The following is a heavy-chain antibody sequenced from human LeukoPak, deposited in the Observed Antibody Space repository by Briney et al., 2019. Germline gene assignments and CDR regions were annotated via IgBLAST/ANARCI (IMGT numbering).Heavy chain of an antibody. D-gene: IGHD1-26*01. J-gene: IGHJ6*02. CDR1: GGSISSSSYY. V-gene: IGHV4-39*07. CDR2: IYYSGST. Sequence: SETLSLTCTVSGGSISSSSYYWGWLRQPPGKGLEWIGSIYYSGSTYYNPSLMSRVTISVDTSKNQFSPKLSSVTAADTAVYYCARDYGGSYYGNYYGMDVWGQGTTVTASS. CDR3: ARDYGGSYYGNYYGMDV.